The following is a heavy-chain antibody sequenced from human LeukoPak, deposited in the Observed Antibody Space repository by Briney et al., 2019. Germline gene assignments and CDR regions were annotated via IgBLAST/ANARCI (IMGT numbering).Heavy chain of an antibody. CDR3: AKGGGSYYTPLDY. V-gene: IGHV1-2*02. Sequence: ASVKVSCKASGYTFSNYAINWVRQAPGQGLEWMGWINPNSGGTNYAQKFQGRVTMTRDTSISTAYMELSRLRSDDTAVYYCAKGGGSYYTPLDYWGQGTLVTVSS. J-gene: IGHJ4*02. D-gene: IGHD1-26*01. CDR1: GYTFSNYA. CDR2: INPNSGGT.